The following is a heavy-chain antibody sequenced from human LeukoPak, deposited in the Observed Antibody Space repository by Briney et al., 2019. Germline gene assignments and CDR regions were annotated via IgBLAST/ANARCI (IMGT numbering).Heavy chain of an antibody. CDR3: ARARYDSSGSPLDY. V-gene: IGHV4-59*01. CDR2: IYYSGST. Sequence: SETLSLTCTVSGGSISSYYWSWIRQPPGPGLEWIGYIYYSGSTNYNPSLKSRVTISVDTSKNQFSLKLSSVTAADTAVYYCARARYDSSGSPLDYWGQGTLVTVSS. D-gene: IGHD3-22*01. J-gene: IGHJ4*02. CDR1: GGSISSYY.